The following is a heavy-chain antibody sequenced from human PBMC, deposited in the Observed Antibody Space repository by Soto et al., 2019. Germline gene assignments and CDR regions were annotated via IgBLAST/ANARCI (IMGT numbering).Heavy chain of an antibody. V-gene: IGHV3-15*01. CDR3: TTDSVPTYYYDSSGYRT. D-gene: IGHD3-22*01. J-gene: IGHJ3*01. CDR2: IKSKTDGGTT. CDR1: GFTFSNAW. Sequence: GGSLRLSCAASGFTFSNAWMSWVRQAPGKGLEWVDRIKSKTDGGTTDYAAPVKGRFTISRDDSKNTLYLQMNSLKTEDTAVYYCTTDSVPTYYYDSSGYRTWGQGTMVTVSS.